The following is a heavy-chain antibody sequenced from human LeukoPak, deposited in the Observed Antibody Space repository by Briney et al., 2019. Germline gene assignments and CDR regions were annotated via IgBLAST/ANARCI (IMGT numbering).Heavy chain of an antibody. Sequence: NPSETLSLTCTVSGGSITNYYWSWVRQPPRKGLEWIGYIYTNGNTNSHPSLKNSATQSLDTSKNHFSLKLISVTATGTCIYFRGGRPSTGWFLDWGERTLVTVSS. CDR1: GGSITNYY. D-gene: IGHD3-10*01. CDR3: GGRPSTGWFLD. V-gene: IGHV4-4*09. CDR2: IYTNGNT. J-gene: IGHJ4*02.